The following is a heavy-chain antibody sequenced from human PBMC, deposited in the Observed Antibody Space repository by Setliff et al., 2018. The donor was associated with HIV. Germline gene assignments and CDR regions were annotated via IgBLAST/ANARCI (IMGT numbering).Heavy chain of an antibody. V-gene: IGHV1-18*01. CDR2: ISPYNGNT. Sequence: ASVKVSCKASGYTFATYGISWVRQAPGQGLEWMGWISPYNGNTNYAQKVQGRVTMTTDTSTSTAYMELRSLRSDDTALYYCARVRNHLVVSPWYSYMDVWGKGTTVTVSS. CDR1: GYTFATYG. D-gene: IGHD2-2*01. CDR3: ARVRNHLVVSPWYSYMDV. J-gene: IGHJ6*03.